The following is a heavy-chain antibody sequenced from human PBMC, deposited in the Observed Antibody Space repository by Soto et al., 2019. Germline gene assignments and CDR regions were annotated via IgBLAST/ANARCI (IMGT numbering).Heavy chain of an antibody. CDR2: IIPFSGTS. D-gene: IGHD2-21*02. J-gene: IGHJ5*02. CDR1: GGTFSTNT. Sequence: QVHLVQSGAEVKRPGSSVKVSCKASGGTFSTNTISWVRQAPGQELEWIGRIIPFSGTSNSAQKFQGRVTITADDSTSTSYLELSSTRSVDTAVSYCARDRGMTLTFTRDSFLDPWGQGTLVNVSS. V-gene: IGHV1-69*18. CDR3: ARDRGMTLTFTRDSFLDP.